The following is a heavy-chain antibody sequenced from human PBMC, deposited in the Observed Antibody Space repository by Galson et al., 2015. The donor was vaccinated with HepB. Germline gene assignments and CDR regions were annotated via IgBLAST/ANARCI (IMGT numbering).Heavy chain of an antibody. J-gene: IGHJ6*02. CDR2: FDPEDGET. V-gene: IGHV1-24*01. D-gene: IGHD4-17*01. CDR1: GFTLTELS. CDR3: ATDGPGLKHDYGDYYYGMDV. Sequence: SVKVSCKVSGFTLTELSMHWVRQAPGKGLEWMGGFDPEDGETIYAQKFQGRVTMTEDTSTDTAYMELSSLRSEDTAVYYWATDGPGLKHDYGDYYYGMDVWGQGTTVTVSS.